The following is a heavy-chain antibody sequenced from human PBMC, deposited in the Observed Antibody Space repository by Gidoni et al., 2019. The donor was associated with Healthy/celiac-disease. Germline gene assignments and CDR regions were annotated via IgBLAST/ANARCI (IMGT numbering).Heavy chain of an antibody. CDR2: IYHSGST. CDR3: ARQGGDLSQGLNLGY. V-gene: IGHV4-38-2*02. CDR1: GYSISSGYY. D-gene: IGHD2-21*02. Sequence: QVQLQESGPGLVKPSETLSLTCTVSGYSISSGYYWGWLRQPPGEGLEWIGSIYHSGSTYYNPSRKSRVTISVDTSKNQFSLKLSSVTAADTAVYYCARQGGDLSQGLNLGYWGQGTLVTVSS. J-gene: IGHJ4*02.